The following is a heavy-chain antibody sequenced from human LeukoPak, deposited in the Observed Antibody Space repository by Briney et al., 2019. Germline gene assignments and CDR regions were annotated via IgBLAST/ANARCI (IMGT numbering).Heavy chain of an antibody. Sequence: SETLSLTCTVSGGSISSYYWSWIRQPPGKGLEWIGYIYYSGSTNYNPSLKSRVTISVDTSKNQFSLKLSSVTAADTAVYYCARTMVRGALFVPWGQGTLVTVSS. CDR1: GGSISSYY. CDR2: IYYSGST. CDR3: ARTMVRGALFVP. D-gene: IGHD3-10*01. V-gene: IGHV4-59*01. J-gene: IGHJ5*02.